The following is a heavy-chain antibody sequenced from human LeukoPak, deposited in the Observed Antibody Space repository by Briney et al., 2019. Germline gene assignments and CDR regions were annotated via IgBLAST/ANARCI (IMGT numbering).Heavy chain of an antibody. Sequence: SVKVSCKASVGTLSSYAISWVRQAPGQGLEWVGGIIPIFGTANNAQKFQGRVTINTDESTSTAYMELSSLRSEDTAVYYCAREGYYYDSSGYSNPEPQHWGQGALVTVSS. J-gene: IGHJ1*01. D-gene: IGHD3-22*01. CDR2: IIPIFGTA. CDR3: AREGYYYDSSGYSNPEPQH. V-gene: IGHV1-69*05. CDR1: VGTLSSYA.